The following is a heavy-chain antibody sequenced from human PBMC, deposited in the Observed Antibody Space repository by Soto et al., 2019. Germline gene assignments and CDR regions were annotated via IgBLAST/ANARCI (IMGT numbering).Heavy chain of an antibody. J-gene: IGHJ6*02. V-gene: IGHV3-74*03. CDR3: ARGSEAYYYDYGMDV. CDR2: ISYDGTET. Sequence: PGGSLRLSCAASGFTFSDYWMHWVRQAPGKGLVWVSHISYDGTETTYADSVKGRFTISRDNPKSTLYLQMNSVRAEDTGVYYCARGSEAYYYDYGMDVWGQGTTVTVSS. CDR1: GFTFSDYW.